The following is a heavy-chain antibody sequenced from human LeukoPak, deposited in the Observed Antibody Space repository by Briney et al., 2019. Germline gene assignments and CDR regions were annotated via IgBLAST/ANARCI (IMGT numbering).Heavy chain of an antibody. D-gene: IGHD4/OR15-4a*01. J-gene: IGHJ5*02. Sequence: EGSLRLSCAASGFTFSTYAMSWVRQAPGKGLEWVSSISSDSNYIYYADSVKGRFTISRDNAKNSLYLQMNSLRAEDTAVYYCARIPNSANFPNWFDPWGQGTLVTVSS. V-gene: IGHV3-21*01. CDR3: ARIPNSANFPNWFDP. CDR1: GFTFSTYA. CDR2: ISSDSNYI.